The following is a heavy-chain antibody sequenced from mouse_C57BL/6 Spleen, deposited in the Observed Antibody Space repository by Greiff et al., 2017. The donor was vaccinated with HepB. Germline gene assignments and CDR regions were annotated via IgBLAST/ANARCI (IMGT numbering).Heavy chain of an antibody. D-gene: IGHD2-5*01. V-gene: IGHV1-74*01. J-gene: IGHJ4*01. Sequence: QVQLQQPGAELVKPGASVKVSCKASGYTFTSYWMHWVKQRPGQGLEWIGRIHPSDSATNYNQKFKGKATLTVDKSSSTAYMQLSSLTSEDSAVYYCAISSNYPFMDYWGQGTSVTVSS. CDR3: AISSNYPFMDY. CDR1: GYTFTSYW. CDR2: IHPSDSAT.